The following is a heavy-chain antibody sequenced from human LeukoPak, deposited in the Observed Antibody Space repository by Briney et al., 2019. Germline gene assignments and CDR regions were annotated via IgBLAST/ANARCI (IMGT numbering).Heavy chain of an antibody. V-gene: IGHV1-3*03. J-gene: IGHJ5*01. CDR1: GYTFTSYA. Sequence: ASVKVSCKASGYTFTSYAMHWVRQAPGQRLEWMGWINAGNGNTKYSQEFQGRVTITRDTSASTAYMELSSLRSEDVAVYYCAKDRYCTNGLCSGEFDSWGPGTLVTVSS. CDR2: INAGNGNT. D-gene: IGHD2-8*01. CDR3: AKDRYCTNGLCSGEFDS.